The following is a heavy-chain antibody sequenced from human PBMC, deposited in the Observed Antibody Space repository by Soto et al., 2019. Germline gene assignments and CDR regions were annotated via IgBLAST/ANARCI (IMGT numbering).Heavy chain of an antibody. CDR1: GGSITTYQ. V-gene: IGHV4-59*12. CDR3: ARVWGYSYGLASDI. CDR2: IYHSGST. D-gene: IGHD5-18*01. J-gene: IGHJ3*02. Sequence: SETLSLTCTVSGGSITTYQWNWIRQPPGKGLEWIGYIYHSGSTYYNPSLKSRVTISVDRSKSQFSLKLSSVTAADTAVYYCARVWGYSYGLASDIWGQGTMVTVSS.